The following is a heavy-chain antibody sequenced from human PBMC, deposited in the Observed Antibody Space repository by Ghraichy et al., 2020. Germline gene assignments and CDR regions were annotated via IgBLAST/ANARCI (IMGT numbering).Heavy chain of an antibody. Sequence: GGSLRLSCAASGFTFSSYAMNWVRQAPGKGLEWVSRISGSGGTTYYADSVKGRFTISRDNSKNTLHLQMNSLRAEDTAVYYCAKAWGYCSGGICPEYNWFDPWGYGTLVTVSA. CDR3: AKAWGYCSGGICPEYNWFDP. CDR1: GFTFSSYA. D-gene: IGHD2-15*01. V-gene: IGHV3-23*01. J-gene: IGHJ5*02. CDR2: ISGSGGTT.